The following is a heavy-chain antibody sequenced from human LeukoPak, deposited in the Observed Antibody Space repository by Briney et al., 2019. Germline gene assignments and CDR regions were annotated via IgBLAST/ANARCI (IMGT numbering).Heavy chain of an antibody. CDR3: ARGPNSNWSGLDF. J-gene: IGHJ4*02. CDR1: GFTFSSYA. D-gene: IGHD6-6*01. V-gene: IGHV3-30-3*01. CDR2: ISYDGSNK. Sequence: GGSLRLSCAASGFTFSSYAMHWVRQAPGKGLEWVAVISYDGSNKYYADSVKGRFTISRDNSKNTLYLQVNNLRAEDTAVYYCARGPNSNWSGLDFWGQGTLLTVSS.